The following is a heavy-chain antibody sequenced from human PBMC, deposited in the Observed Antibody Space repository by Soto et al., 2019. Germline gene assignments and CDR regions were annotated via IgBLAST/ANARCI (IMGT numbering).Heavy chain of an antibody. Sequence: QVQLVESGGGVVQPGRSLRLSCAASGFTFSSYAMHWVRQAPGKGLEWVAVISYDGSNKYYADSVKGRFTISRDNSKNTLYLQMNSLRAEDTAVDYCVRYIVVVTATDDFAIWGQGTMVTFSS. CDR3: VRYIVVVTATDDFAI. CDR1: GFTFSSYA. V-gene: IGHV3-30-3*01. J-gene: IGHJ3*02. D-gene: IGHD2-21*02. CDR2: ISYDGSNK.